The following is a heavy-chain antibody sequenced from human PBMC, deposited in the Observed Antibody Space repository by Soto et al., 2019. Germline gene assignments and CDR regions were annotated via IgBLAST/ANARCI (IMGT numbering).Heavy chain of an antibody. D-gene: IGHD5-18*01. V-gene: IGHV1-69*11. CDR3: ARDRRYSYGPTTQNHFDY. CDR1: GGTFSSYA. J-gene: IGHJ4*02. Sequence: ASVKVSCKASGGTFSSYAISWVRQAPGQGLEWMGIINPSVGTTSYAQKFQGRVTMTGDASTSTVYMELSSLRSEDTAVYYCARDRRYSYGPTTQNHFDYWGQGTLVTVSS. CDR2: INPSVGTT.